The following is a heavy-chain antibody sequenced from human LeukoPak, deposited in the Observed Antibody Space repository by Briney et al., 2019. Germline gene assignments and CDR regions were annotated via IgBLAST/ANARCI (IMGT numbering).Heavy chain of an antibody. J-gene: IGHJ5*02. V-gene: IGHV4-59*01. CDR3: ARWGKTYYPGWAPFDP. CDR2: IYYSGST. CDR1: GGSISSYY. D-gene: IGHD3-10*01. Sequence: NPSETLSLTCTVSGGSISSYYWSWIRQPPGKGLEWIGYIYYSGSTNYNPSLKSRVTISVDTSKNQFSLKLSSVTAADTAVYYCARWGKTYYPGWAPFDPWGQGTLVTVSS.